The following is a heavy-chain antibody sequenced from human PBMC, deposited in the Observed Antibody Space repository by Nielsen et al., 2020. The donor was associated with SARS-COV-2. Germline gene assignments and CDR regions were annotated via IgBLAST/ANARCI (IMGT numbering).Heavy chain of an antibody. Sequence: ASVKVSCKASGYTFTSYGISWVRQAPGQGLEWMGWISAYNGNTNYAQKLQGRATMTTDTSTSTAYMELRSLRSDDTAVYYCARDPGDEWLRLSYYYYGMDVWGQGTTVTVSS. CDR1: GYTFTSYG. D-gene: IGHD5-12*01. CDR2: ISAYNGNT. CDR3: ARDPGDEWLRLSYYYYGMDV. J-gene: IGHJ6*02. V-gene: IGHV1-18*01.